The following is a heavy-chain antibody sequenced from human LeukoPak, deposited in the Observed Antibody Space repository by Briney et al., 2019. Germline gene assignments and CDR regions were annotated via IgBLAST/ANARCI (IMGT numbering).Heavy chain of an antibody. CDR2: IRYDGSNK. CDR1: GFTFSSYG. V-gene: IGHV3-30*02. Sequence: GGSLRLSCAAFGFTFSSYGMHWVRQAPGKGLEWVAFIRYDGSNKYYADSVKGRFTISRDNSKNTLYLQMNSLRAEDTAVYYCARDVTPDWYFDLWGRGTLVTVSS. J-gene: IGHJ2*01. CDR3: ARDVTPDWYFDL. D-gene: IGHD1-14*01.